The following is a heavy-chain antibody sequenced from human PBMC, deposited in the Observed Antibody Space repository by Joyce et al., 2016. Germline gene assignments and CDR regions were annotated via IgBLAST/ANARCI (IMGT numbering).Heavy chain of an antibody. CDR3: ARGGISYYYAMDV. Sequence: QLVESGGGVVKPGGSLRLSCEASGSTFSSSSMSWFRQGPGKGLGWVAAISGNRYYIFHAETVRGRFTVSRDNAKKTLYLQMNSLRAEDSAVFYCARGGISYYYAMDVWGQGTTVTVSS. J-gene: IGHJ6*02. D-gene: IGHD3-16*01. V-gene: IGHV3-21*01. CDR2: ISGNRYYI. CDR1: GSTFSSSS.